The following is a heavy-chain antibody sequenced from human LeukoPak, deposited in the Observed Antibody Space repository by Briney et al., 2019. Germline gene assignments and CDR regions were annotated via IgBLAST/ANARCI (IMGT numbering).Heavy chain of an antibody. D-gene: IGHD3-22*01. V-gene: IGHV3-11*03. CDR2: ISGSSGDT. CDR3: ARSPSGSADY. Sequence: GGSLGLSCEASGFTFSDYYMSWFRQAPGKGLAWVSYISGSSGDTKYADSVKGRFTISRDNAKNSLYLQMNSLRDEDTAVYYCARSPSGSADYWGQGTLVTVSS. CDR1: GFTFSDYY. J-gene: IGHJ4*02.